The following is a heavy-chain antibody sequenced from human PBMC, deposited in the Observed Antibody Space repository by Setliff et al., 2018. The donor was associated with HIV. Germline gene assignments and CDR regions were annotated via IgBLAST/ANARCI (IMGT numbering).Heavy chain of an antibody. Sequence: GASVKVSCKASGYTFTGYYIHWVRRAPGQGLEWMGRINPSSGGTNYAPKFQDRVTMTRDKSISTAYMELSRLRSDDTAVYYCVTWGGSPDGYFYYYMDVWGKGTTVTVSS. D-gene: IGHD1-26*01. CDR2: INPSSGGT. CDR3: VTWGGSPDGYFYYYMDV. J-gene: IGHJ6*03. CDR1: GYTFTGYY. V-gene: IGHV1-2*06.